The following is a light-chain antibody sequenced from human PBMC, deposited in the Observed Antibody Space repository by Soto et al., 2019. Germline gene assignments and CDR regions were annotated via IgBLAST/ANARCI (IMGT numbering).Light chain of an antibody. V-gene: IGKV1-5*01. CDR2: DAA. CDR3: QQYSSYWT. J-gene: IGKJ1*01. Sequence: DIQMTQSPSTLSASVGDSVTITCRASQSITNWLAWYQQKPGKAPKLLIYDAASLESGVPSRFSGSGSGTEFTLTISSLQPDEFAIYYCQQYSSYWTFGQGTKVEVK. CDR1: QSITNW.